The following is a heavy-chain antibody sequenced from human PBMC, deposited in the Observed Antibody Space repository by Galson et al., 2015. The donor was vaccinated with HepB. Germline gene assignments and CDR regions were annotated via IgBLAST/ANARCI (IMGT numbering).Heavy chain of an antibody. Sequence: SLRLSCAVSGLTFSTYGITWVRQAPGKGLEWVSGKSSSGAIFYADSVKGRFTFSGDNSKNTVYLQMSSLRVEDTALYYCATTGWLSEFWGRGTLVTVSS. CDR1: GLTFSTYG. CDR2: KSSSGAI. J-gene: IGHJ4*02. CDR3: ATTGWLSEF. V-gene: IGHV3-23*01. D-gene: IGHD6-19*01.